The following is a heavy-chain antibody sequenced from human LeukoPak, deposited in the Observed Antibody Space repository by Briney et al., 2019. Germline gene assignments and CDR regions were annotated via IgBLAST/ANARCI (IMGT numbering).Heavy chain of an antibody. J-gene: IGHJ6*02. Sequence: GGSLRLSCAASGFTFRSYAMIWVRQAPGKGLEWVSGVSGSGGSTYYADSVKGRFTISIDISKNTLYLQMNSLRAEDTAVYYCAKASGYSYGYWYYGMDVWGQGTTVTVSS. D-gene: IGHD5-18*01. CDR2: VSGSGGST. CDR1: GFTFRSYA. CDR3: AKASGYSYGYWYYGMDV. V-gene: IGHV3-23*01.